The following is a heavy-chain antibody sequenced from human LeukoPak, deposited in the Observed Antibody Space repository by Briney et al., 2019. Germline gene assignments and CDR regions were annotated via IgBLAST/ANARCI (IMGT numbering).Heavy chain of an antibody. V-gene: IGHV2-5*02. CDR3: AHKGSSWYLYYFDY. CDR1: GFSLSTSGVG. CDR2: IYWDDDK. Sequence: KESGPTLVNPTQTLTLTCTFSGFSLSTSGVGVGWIRQPPGKALEWLALIYWDDDKRHSPSLKSRLTITKDTSKNQVVLTMTNMDPVDTATYYCAHKGSSWYLYYFDYWGQGTLVTVSS. J-gene: IGHJ4*02. D-gene: IGHD6-13*01.